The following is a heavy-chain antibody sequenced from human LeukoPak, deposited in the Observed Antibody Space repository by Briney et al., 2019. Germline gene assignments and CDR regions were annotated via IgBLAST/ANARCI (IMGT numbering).Heavy chain of an antibody. Sequence: GRSLRLSCAASGFTFDDYAMHWVRQAPGKGLEWVSGISWNSGSIGYADSVKGRFTISRDNAKNSLYLQMNSLRAEDTVLYYCAKDLNYDILTGSDAFDIWGQGTMVTVSS. CDR2: ISWNSGSI. CDR3: AKDLNYDILTGSDAFDI. CDR1: GFTFDDYA. J-gene: IGHJ3*02. V-gene: IGHV3-9*01. D-gene: IGHD3-9*01.